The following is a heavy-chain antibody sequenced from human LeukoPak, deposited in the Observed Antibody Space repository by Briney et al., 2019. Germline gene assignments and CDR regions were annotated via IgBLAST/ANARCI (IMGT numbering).Heavy chain of an antibody. J-gene: IGHJ5*02. D-gene: IGHD4-17*01. CDR2: ISYDGSNK. CDR3: ARARLDYGDSHSEFDP. V-gene: IGHV3-30-3*01. CDR1: GFTFSSYA. Sequence: GGSLRLSCAASGFTFSSYAMHWVRQAPGKGLEWVAVISYDGSNKYYADSVKGRFTISRDNSKNSLYLQMNSLRAEDTAVYYCARARLDYGDSHSEFDPWGQGTLVTVSS.